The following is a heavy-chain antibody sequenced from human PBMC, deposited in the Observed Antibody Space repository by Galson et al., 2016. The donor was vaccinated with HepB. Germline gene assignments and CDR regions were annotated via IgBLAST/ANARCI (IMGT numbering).Heavy chain of an antibody. J-gene: IGHJ2*01. Sequence: SVKVSCKASGGTFSSYGISWVRQAPGQGLHWMGGIIPIFGTTNVAQKFQGRVTITADESTSTAYMEMSSLTSEDTAVYYCARESQGLGYCSGGSCRWYFGLWGRGTLVTVSS. CDR1: GGTFSSYG. CDR3: ARESQGLGYCSGGSCRWYFGL. D-gene: IGHD2-15*01. V-gene: IGHV1-69*13. CDR2: IIPIFGTT.